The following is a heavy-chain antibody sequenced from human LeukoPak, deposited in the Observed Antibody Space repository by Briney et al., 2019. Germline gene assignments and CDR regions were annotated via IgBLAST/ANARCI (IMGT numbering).Heavy chain of an antibody. V-gene: IGHV1-69*04. CDR1: GGTFSSYA. Sequence: GASVKVSFKASGGTFSSYAISWVRQAPGQGLEWMGRIIPILGIANYAQKFQGRVTITADKSTSTAYMELSSLRSEDTAVYYCARDWHSIAADYGMDVWGQGTTVTVSS. CDR2: IIPILGIA. D-gene: IGHD6-6*01. CDR3: ARDWHSIAADYGMDV. J-gene: IGHJ6*02.